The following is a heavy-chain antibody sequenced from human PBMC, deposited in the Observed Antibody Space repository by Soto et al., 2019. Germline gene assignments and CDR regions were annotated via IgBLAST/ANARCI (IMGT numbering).Heavy chain of an antibody. J-gene: IGHJ2*01. Sequence: GGSLRLSCVGSGFTFSNNAMHWVRQAPGKGLEWVAFISFDSSEIHYADSVKGRFTISRDNPRNTLFLHVDSPRADDTAVYYCARTLGNWYFDLWGRGTLVTVSS. CDR1: GFTFSNNA. CDR2: ISFDSSEI. D-gene: IGHD7-27*01. CDR3: ARTLGNWYFDL. V-gene: IGHV3-30*01.